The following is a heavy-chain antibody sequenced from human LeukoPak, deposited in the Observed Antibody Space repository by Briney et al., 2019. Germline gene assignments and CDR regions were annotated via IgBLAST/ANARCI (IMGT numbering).Heavy chain of an antibody. CDR2: IYMSGST. J-gene: IGHJ3*02. Sequence: SETLSLTCTVSGGSISRYYWSWIRQPAGKGLECLGRIYMSGSTNYNPSLKSRVTMSVDTSKNQFSLKLSSVTDADTAVYYCARGEGDFWSGYFNDAFDIWGQGTMVTVSS. V-gene: IGHV4-4*07. CDR1: GGSISRYY. D-gene: IGHD3-3*01. CDR3: ARGEGDFWSGYFNDAFDI.